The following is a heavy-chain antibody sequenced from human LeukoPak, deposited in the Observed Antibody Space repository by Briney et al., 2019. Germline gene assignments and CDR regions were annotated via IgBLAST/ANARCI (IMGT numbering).Heavy chain of an antibody. CDR1: GFTFSSYW. J-gene: IGHJ4*02. CDR2: VNSGGNRT. CDR3: ARDGGDSSGYYWGLGY. Sequence: GGSLKLSCAASGFTFSSYWMHWVRQAPGKGLVWVSRVNSGGNRTSNADSVKGRFTIYRDNAKNTLYLQMDSLRVEDTAVYYCARDGGDSSGYYWGLGYWGQGTLVTVSS. D-gene: IGHD3-22*01. V-gene: IGHV3-74*01.